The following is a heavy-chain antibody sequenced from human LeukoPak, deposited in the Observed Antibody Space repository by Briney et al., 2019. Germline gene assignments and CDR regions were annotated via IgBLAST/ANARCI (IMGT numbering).Heavy chain of an antibody. CDR1: GGTFSSYA. J-gene: IGHJ4*02. CDR2: IIPIFGTA. V-gene: IGHV1-69*05. Sequence: GASVKVSCKASGGTFSSYAISWVRQAPGQGLEWMGGIIPIFGTANYAQKFQGRVTITTDESTSTAYMELSSLRSEDTAVYYCARGVLLWFGELNYFDYWGQGTLVTVSS. CDR3: ARGVLLWFGELNYFDY. D-gene: IGHD3-10*01.